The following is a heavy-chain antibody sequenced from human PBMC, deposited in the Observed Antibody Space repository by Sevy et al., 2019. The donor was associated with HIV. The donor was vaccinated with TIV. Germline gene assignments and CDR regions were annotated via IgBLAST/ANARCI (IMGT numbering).Heavy chain of an antibody. V-gene: IGHV2-5*02. J-gene: IGHJ4*02. D-gene: IGHD3-16*01. CDR1: GFSLSTSGVG. CDR2: IYWDDDK. CDR3: AHRLIASSNAYNGGGFDY. Sequence: SGPTLVNPTQTLTLTCTFSGFSLSTSGVGVGWIRQPPGKALEWLVFIYWDDDKRYSPSLKSRLSITKDTYRNQVVLTRTNMDPVDTATYYCAHRLIASSNAYNGGGFDYWGQRALVTVSS.